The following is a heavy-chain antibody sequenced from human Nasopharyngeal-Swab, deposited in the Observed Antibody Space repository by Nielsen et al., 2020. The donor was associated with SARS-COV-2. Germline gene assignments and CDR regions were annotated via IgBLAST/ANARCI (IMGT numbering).Heavy chain of an antibody. CDR3: AKDSWDIVVVVAVPYYYYYMDV. D-gene: IGHD2-15*01. CDR2: IGTAGDT. CDR1: GFTFSSYD. Sequence: GESLKISCAASGFTFSSYDMHWVRQATGKGLEWVSAIGTAGDTYYPGSVKGRFTISRENAKNSLYLQMNSLRAGDTAVYYCAKDSWDIVVVVAVPYYYYYMDVWGKGTTVTVSS. J-gene: IGHJ6*03. V-gene: IGHV3-13*01.